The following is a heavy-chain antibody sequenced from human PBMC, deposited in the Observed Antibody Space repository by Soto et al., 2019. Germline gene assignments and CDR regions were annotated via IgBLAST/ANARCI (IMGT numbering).Heavy chain of an antibody. CDR3: AKDPKGYCGGDCYFDY. J-gene: IGHJ4*02. Sequence: PGGSLRLSCAASGFTFSSYGVHWVRQAPGKGLEWVAVISYDGSNKYYADSVKGRFTISRDNSKNTLSLQMNSLRAEDTAVYYCAKDPKGYCGGDCYFDYWGQGTLVTVSS. CDR2: ISYDGSNK. V-gene: IGHV3-30*18. D-gene: IGHD2-21*02. CDR1: GFTFSSYG.